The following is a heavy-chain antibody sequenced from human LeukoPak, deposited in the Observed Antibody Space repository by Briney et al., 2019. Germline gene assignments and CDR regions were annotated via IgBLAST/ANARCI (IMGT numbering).Heavy chain of an antibody. CDR1: GFTVSSNY. J-gene: IGHJ4*02. V-gene: IGHV3-53*01. Sequence: GGSLRLSCAASGFTVSSNYMSWVRQAPGMGLEWVSVMYSGGSTYYADSVKGRFTTSRDNSKNTLYLQMNSLRAEDTAVYYCASGEYYYDTSGYFEGSWGQGTLVTVSS. D-gene: IGHD3-22*01. CDR2: MYSGGST. CDR3: ASGEYYYDTSGYFEGS.